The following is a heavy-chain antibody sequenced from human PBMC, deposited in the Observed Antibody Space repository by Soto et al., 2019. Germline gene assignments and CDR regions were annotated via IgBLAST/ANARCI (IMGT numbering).Heavy chain of an antibody. CDR3: ARVWGGKQWLVS. CDR1: GYTFNSYG. CDR2: ISAYNGNT. D-gene: IGHD6-19*01. J-gene: IGHJ5*02. V-gene: IGHV1-18*01. Sequence: ASVKVSCKSSGYTFNSYGISWVRQAPGQGLEWMGWISAYNGNTNYAQKLQGRVTMTTDTSTSTAYMELRSLRSDDTAVYYCARVWGGKQWLVSWGQGTLVTVSS.